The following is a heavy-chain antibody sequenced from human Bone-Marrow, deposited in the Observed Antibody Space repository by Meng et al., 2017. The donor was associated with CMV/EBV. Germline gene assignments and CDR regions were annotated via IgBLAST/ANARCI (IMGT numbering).Heavy chain of an antibody. CDR2: ISSSSSSI. J-gene: IGHJ6*01. V-gene: IGHV3-48*04. D-gene: IGHD3-22*01. CDR1: GFTFSSYS. CDR3: ARNAGDDSSGYYYRVSDGMDV. Sequence: GESLKISWAASGFTFSSYSMNWVRQAPGKGLEWGSYISSSSSSIYYADSVKGRFTISRDNAKNSLYLQMNSLRAEDTAVYYCARNAGDDSSGYYYRVSDGMDVWGQETTVTVS.